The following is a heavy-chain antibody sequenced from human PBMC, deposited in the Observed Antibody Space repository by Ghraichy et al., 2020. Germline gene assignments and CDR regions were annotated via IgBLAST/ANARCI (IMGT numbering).Heavy chain of an antibody. V-gene: IGHV3-30*18. CDR1: GFTFSTYG. CDR3: WKGGSESYSCQGFHY. D-gene: IGHD3-10*01. CDR2: ISDDGSDK. J-gene: IGHJ4*02. Sequence: GESLNISCAASGFTFSTYGMHWVRQAPGKGLEWVSVISDDGSDKYYADSVRGRFTISRDNSKNTLYLQMNSLRAEDTAFYYCWKGGSESYSCQGFHYWGQGTLVTVSS.